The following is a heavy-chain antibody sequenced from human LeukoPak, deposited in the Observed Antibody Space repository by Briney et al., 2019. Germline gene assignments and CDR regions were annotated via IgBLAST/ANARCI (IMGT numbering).Heavy chain of an antibody. D-gene: IGHD2-2*01. CDR2: VYASGRT. CDR1: GVSINTYY. CDR3: ASKLPASDAFDV. V-gene: IGHV4-4*07. J-gene: IGHJ3*01. Sequence: SETLSLTCTVSGVSINTYYWNRIRQPAGKALEWMGRVYASGRTNYNPSLKSRVTMSVDTSKNQFSLKLRSVTAADTAVYYCASKLPASDAFDVWGQGTVVTVSS.